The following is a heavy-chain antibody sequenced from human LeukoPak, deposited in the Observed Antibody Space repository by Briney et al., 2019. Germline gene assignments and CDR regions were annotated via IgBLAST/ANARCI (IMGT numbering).Heavy chain of an antibody. V-gene: IGHV5-51*01. CDR1: GYSFTTYW. Sequence: PGESLKISCKGSGYSFTTYWIAWVRQMPGKGLEWMGLIYPGDSDTRYSPSFQGQVTISADKSISTAFLQWSSLKASDSAIYYCARQGIAATVSPHFDYWGQGTLVTVSS. J-gene: IGHJ4*02. CDR2: IYPGDSDT. CDR3: ARQGIAATVSPHFDY. D-gene: IGHD5-12*01.